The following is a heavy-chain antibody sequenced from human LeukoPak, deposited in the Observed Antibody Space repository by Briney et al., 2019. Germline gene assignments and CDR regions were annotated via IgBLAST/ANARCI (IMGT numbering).Heavy chain of an antibody. V-gene: IGHV3-30*04. D-gene: IGHD6-13*01. Sequence: AGGSPRLSCAASGFTFSSYAMHWVRQAPGKGLEWVAVISYDGSNKYYADSVKGRFTISRDNSKNTLYLQMNSLRAEDTAVYYCARTSSSWYYFDYWGQGTLVTVSS. CDR3: ARTSSSWYYFDY. CDR1: GFTFSSYA. J-gene: IGHJ4*02. CDR2: ISYDGSNK.